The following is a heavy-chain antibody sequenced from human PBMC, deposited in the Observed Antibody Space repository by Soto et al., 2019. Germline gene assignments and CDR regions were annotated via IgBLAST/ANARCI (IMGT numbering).Heavy chain of an antibody. CDR2: ISGSGGST. CDR3: ANSAAGTIDY. J-gene: IGHJ4*02. D-gene: IGHD6-19*01. CDR1: GFTYGDYA. V-gene: IGHV3-23*01. Sequence: GGSLRLSCTASGFTYGDYAMSWVRQAPGKGLEWVSAISGSGGSTYYADSVKGRFTISRDNSKNTLYLQMNSLRAEDTAVYYCANSAAGTIDYWGQGTLVTVSS.